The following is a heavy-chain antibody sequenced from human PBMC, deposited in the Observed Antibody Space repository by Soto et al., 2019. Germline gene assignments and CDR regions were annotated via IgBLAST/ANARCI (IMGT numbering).Heavy chain of an antibody. CDR3: ARAKGYYDSSGFASGMDV. V-gene: IGHV1-18*01. CDR1: GYTFTSYG. CDR2: ISAYNGNT. D-gene: IGHD3-22*01. Sequence: ASVKVSCKASGYTFTSYGISWVRQAPGQGLEWMGWISAYNGNTNYAQKLQGRVTVTTDTSTSTAYMELRSLRSDDTAVYYCARAKGYYDSSGFASGMDVWGQGTTVTVSS. J-gene: IGHJ6*02.